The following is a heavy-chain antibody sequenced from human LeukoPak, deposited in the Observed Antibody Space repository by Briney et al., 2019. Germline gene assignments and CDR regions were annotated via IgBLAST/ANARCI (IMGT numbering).Heavy chain of an antibody. CDR1: GFTFSSYA. D-gene: IGHD5-18*01. CDR2: ISGSSGII. CDR3: ARDQQLWDPFDY. Sequence: GGSLRLSCAASGFTFSSYAMNWVRQAPGKGLEWVSYISGSSGIIDYADSVRGRFTISRDNSKNTLYLQMNSLRAEDTAVYYCARDQQLWDPFDYGGQGTLVTVSS. J-gene: IGHJ4*02. V-gene: IGHV3-48*01.